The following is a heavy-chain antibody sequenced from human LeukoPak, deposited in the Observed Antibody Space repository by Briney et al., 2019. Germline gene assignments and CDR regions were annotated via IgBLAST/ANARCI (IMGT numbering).Heavy chain of an antibody. D-gene: IGHD3-9*01. CDR3: ARAMTGSRPLVLPYGMDV. J-gene: IGHJ6*02. CDR1: GFTFSSYW. Sequence: GGSLRLSCAASGFTFSSYWMHWVRQAPGKGLVWVSRINSDGSSTSYADSVKGRFTISRDNAKNTLYLQMNSLRAEDTAVYYCARAMTGSRPLVLPYGMDVWGQGTTVTVSS. CDR2: INSDGSST. V-gene: IGHV3-74*01.